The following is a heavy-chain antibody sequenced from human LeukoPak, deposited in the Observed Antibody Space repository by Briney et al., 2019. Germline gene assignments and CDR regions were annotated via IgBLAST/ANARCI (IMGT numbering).Heavy chain of an antibody. CDR3: ARVFSVAGTFDY. Sequence: SETLSLTCTVSGGSFSIYYWSWIRQPAGKGLEWIGRIYTSGNTYYNPSLKSRVTMSVATSKNQFSLNLSSVTAADTAVYYCARVFSVAGTFDYWGQGTLVTVSS. D-gene: IGHD6-19*01. CDR1: GGSFSIYY. CDR2: IYTSGNT. V-gene: IGHV4-4*07. J-gene: IGHJ4*02.